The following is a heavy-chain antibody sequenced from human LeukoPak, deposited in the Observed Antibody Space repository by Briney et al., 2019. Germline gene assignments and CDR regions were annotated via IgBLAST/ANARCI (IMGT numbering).Heavy chain of an antibody. CDR2: ISGDGGNT. D-gene: IGHD1-14*01. CDR3: ARTGGSRRDFHH. V-gene: IGHV3-43*02. CDR1: GFTFDDYA. Sequence: GGSLRVSCAASGFTFDDYAMHWVRQAPGKGLQWVSLISGDGGNTYYADSVKGRFTISRDNSKNSLYLQMNSLRNEDTALYYCARTGGSRRDFHHWGQGTLVTVSS. J-gene: IGHJ1*01.